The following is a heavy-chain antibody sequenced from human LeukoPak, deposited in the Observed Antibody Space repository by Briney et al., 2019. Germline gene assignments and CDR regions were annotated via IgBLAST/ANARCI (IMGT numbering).Heavy chain of an antibody. D-gene: IGHD2-8*01. CDR1: SGSISYFY. J-gene: IGHJ4*02. V-gene: IGHV4-59*01. Sequence: SETLSLTCTVSSGSISYFYWNWIRQPPGKGLEWIGYIHYTGSTNYNPSLKSRVTISVDTSKNQFSLKLSSVTAADTAVYYCATYTNRLHYWGQGALVTVSS. CDR2: IHYTGST. CDR3: ATYTNRLHY.